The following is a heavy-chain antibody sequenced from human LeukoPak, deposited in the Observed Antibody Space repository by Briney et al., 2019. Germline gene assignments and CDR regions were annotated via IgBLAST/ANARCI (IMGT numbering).Heavy chain of an antibody. CDR3: ARERRYCSGNACYENWFDP. CDR2: ISSSGNTI. D-gene: IGHD2-15*01. V-gene: IGHV3-48*03. CDR1: GFTFRSYE. Sequence: GGSLRLSCAASGFTFRSYEMNWVRQAPGKGLEWVSYISSSGNTIYHADSVRGRFTTSRDNAKNSLFLQMNSLRDEDTAVYFCARERRYCSGNACYENWFDPWGQGTLVTVSS. J-gene: IGHJ5*02.